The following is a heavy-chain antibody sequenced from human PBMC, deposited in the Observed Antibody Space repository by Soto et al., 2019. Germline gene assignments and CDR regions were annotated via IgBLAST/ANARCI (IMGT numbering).Heavy chain of an antibody. CDR2: INAGNGNT. Sequence: ASVKVSCKASGYTFTSYAMHWVRQAPGQRLEWMGWINAGNGNTKYSQKFQGRVTITRDTSASTAYMELSSLRSEDTAVYYCARGYYYDSSGYYRPRFDYWGQGTLVTVS. V-gene: IGHV1-3*01. CDR1: GYTFTSYA. D-gene: IGHD3-22*01. J-gene: IGHJ4*02. CDR3: ARGYYYDSSGYYRPRFDY.